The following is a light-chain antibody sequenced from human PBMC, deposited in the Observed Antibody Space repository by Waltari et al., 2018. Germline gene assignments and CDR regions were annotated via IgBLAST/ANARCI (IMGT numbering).Light chain of an antibody. J-gene: IGKJ2*01. CDR2: WAS. V-gene: IGKV4-1*01. CDR1: HSLLYYYNNKNY. CDR3: HQYFAPPYT. Sequence: DIVMTQSPDSLTVSLGERATIHCKSSHSLLYYYNNKNYISWYQQKPGQAPKLLIYWASTRDSGVPDRFSGSGSETDFTLTISSLQAEDVAVYHCHQYFAPPYTFGRGTKLEIK.